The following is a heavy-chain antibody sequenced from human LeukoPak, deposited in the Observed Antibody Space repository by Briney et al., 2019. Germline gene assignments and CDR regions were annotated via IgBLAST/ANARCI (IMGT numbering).Heavy chain of an antibody. D-gene: IGHD3-9*01. CDR1: GGSISRSIYF. V-gene: IGHV4-39*02. CDR2: IYYSGST. CDR3: AREGGDYDILTGYYTDY. Sequence: SETLSLTCTVSGGSISRSIYFWGWIRQPPGKGLEWIGSIYYSGSTYYNPSLKSRVTISVDTSKNQFSLKLSSVTAADTAVYFCAREGGDYDILTGYYTDYWGQGTLVTVSS. J-gene: IGHJ4*02.